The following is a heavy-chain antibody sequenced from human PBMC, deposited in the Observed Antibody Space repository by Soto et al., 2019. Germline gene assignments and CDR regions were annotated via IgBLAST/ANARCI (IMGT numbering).Heavy chain of an antibody. J-gene: IGHJ4*02. CDR1: GFTFRSFG. CDR3: ASSTGGGNFGMPGAY. CDR2: IWSDGNTK. Sequence: PGGSLRLSCAASGFTFRSFGMHWVRQAPGKGLEWVAVIWSDGNTKYYIDSVKGRFTITRDNSKNTLYLQMNSLRAEDTAVYYCASSTGGGNFGMPGAYWGQGTLVTVSS. D-gene: IGHD1-26*01. V-gene: IGHV3-33*01.